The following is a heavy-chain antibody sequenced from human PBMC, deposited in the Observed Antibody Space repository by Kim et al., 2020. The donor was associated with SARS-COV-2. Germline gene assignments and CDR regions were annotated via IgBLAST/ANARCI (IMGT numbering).Heavy chain of an antibody. Sequence: GGSLRLSCAASGFTFSSYSMNWVRQAPGKGLEWVSSISSSSSYIYYADSVKGRFTISRDNAKNSLYLQMNSLRAEDTAVYYCARDGNDCSGGSCYWGRQFSMDVWGQGTTVTVSS. D-gene: IGHD2-15*01. J-gene: IGHJ6*02. CDR3: ARDGNDCSGGSCYWGRQFSMDV. CDR1: GFTFSSYS. V-gene: IGHV3-21*01. CDR2: ISSSSSYI.